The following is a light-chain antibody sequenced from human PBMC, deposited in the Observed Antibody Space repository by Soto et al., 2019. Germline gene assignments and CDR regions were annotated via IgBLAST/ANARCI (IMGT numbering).Light chain of an antibody. Sequence: EIVMTQSPATLSVSPGDRVTLSCRASQSVTTNLAGYQQKPGQAPRLLIYGASTRAPRIPARFSGSGSVTEFTLTISSLQSEDFAVYYCEQYNIWPPITFGQGTRLEIK. CDR2: GAS. CDR1: QSVTTN. V-gene: IGKV3-15*01. CDR3: EQYNIWPPIT. J-gene: IGKJ5*01.